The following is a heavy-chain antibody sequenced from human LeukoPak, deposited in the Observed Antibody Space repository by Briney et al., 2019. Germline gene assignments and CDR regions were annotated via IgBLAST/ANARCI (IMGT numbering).Heavy chain of an antibody. Sequence: PGRSLRLSCAASGFTFDDYGMSWVRQAPGKGLEWVSSINWNGGSTGYADSVKGRFTISRDNAKNSLYLQMNSLRAEDTALYYCARDIVSAYSSGWYFFSSAYWGQGTLVTVSS. D-gene: IGHD6-19*01. V-gene: IGHV3-20*04. J-gene: IGHJ4*02. CDR2: INWNGGST. CDR3: ARDIVSAYSSGWYFFSSAY. CDR1: GFTFDDYG.